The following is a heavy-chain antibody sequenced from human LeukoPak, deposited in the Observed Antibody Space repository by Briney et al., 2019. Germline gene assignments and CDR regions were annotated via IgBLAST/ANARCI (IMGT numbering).Heavy chain of an antibody. J-gene: IGHJ6*02. Sequence: GESLRLSCAASGFTFSSYGMHWVRQAPGKGLEWVAVIWYDGSNKYYADSVKGRFTISRDNSKNTLYLQMNSLRAEDTAVYYCARGFLEWLPNRTPYYYYGMDVWGQGTTVTVSS. D-gene: IGHD3-3*01. CDR3: ARGFLEWLPNRTPYYYYGMDV. CDR1: GFTFSSYG. CDR2: IWYDGSNK. V-gene: IGHV3-33*01.